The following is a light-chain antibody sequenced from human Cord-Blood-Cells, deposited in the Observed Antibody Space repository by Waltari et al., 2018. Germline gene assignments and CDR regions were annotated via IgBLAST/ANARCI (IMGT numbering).Light chain of an antibody. CDR2: DAS. CDR3: QQRSNWPRGT. V-gene: IGKV3-11*01. CDR1: QCVSSY. J-gene: IGKJ4*01. Sequence: EIVLTQSPATLSLSPGERATLSCRASQCVSSYLACYQQKPGQAPRLLIYDASNTSTGITARFSGSGSGTDFTLPIISREPQDVAVYYCQQRSNWPRGTFGGGTKVEIK.